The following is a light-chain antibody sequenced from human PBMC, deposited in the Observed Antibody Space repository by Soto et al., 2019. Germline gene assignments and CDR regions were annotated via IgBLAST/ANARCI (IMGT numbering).Light chain of an antibody. CDR3: QQLNDWPRT. J-gene: IGKJ1*01. Sequence: EIVMTQSPVTLSVSPGERATLFYRASQSVSPRLAWYQQKPGQAPRLLIYGASTRATGVPARFSGSGSGTEFNLTISSLQSEDYAIYYCQQLNDWPRTFGQGTKVDIK. CDR2: GAS. CDR1: QSVSPR. V-gene: IGKV3-15*01.